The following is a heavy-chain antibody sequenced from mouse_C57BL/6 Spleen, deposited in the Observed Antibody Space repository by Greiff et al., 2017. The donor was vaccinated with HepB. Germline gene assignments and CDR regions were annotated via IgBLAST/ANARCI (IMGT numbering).Heavy chain of an antibody. J-gene: IGHJ1*03. Sequence: VQLKESGGGLVQPKGSLKLSCAASGFTFNTYAMHWVRQAPGKGLEWVARIRSKSSNYATYYADSVKDRFTISRDDSQSMLYLQMNNLKTEDTAMYYCVRETFPTVVATRYFDVWGTGTTVTVSS. V-gene: IGHV10-3*01. CDR2: IRSKSSNYAT. D-gene: IGHD1-1*01. CDR1: GFTFNTYA. CDR3: VRETFPTVVATRYFDV.